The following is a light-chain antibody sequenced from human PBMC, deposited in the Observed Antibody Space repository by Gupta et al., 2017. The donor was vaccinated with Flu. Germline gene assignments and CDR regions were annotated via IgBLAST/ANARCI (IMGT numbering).Light chain of an antibody. CDR2: GGS. Sequence: DTLSLSPGERATRSCRASQSVRSGYLAWYQQKPGQPPRLVIYGGSYRATGMPDRFSGSGSATDFTLTISRLDPEDFGVYFCQQYGSSVPTFGQGTTVEV. CDR1: QSVRSGY. V-gene: IGKV3-20*01. J-gene: IGKJ1*01. CDR3: QQYGSSVPT.